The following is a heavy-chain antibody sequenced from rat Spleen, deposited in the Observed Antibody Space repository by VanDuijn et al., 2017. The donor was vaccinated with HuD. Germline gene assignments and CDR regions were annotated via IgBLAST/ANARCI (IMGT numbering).Heavy chain of an antibody. CDR1: GFTFSDYY. V-gene: IGHV5-22*01. CDR2: ISYEGSRT. CDR3: ARSNWDFDY. Sequence: EVQLVESGGGLVQPGRSLKLSCAASGFTFSDYYMAWVRQAPKKGLEWVASISYEGSRTYYGDSVKGRLTISRDNAKGTLYLQMNSLRSEDTATYYCARSNWDFDYWGHGVMVTVSS. D-gene: IGHD5-1*01. J-gene: IGHJ2*01.